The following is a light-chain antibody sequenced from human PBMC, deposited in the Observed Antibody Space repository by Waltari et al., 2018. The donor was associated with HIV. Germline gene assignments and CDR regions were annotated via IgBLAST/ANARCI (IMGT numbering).Light chain of an antibody. CDR3: QVWDSTSDHRV. V-gene: IGLV3-21*04. CDR1: SIGDKS. J-gene: IGLJ3*02. CDR2: YDS. Sequence: SYVLTQPPSVSVAPGKTATITCGGNSIGDKSVHCYQQKPGQAPVVVSYYDSDRPSGIPERFSGSNSGNTATLTISRVEAGDEADYYCQVWDSTSDHRVFGGGTKLTVL.